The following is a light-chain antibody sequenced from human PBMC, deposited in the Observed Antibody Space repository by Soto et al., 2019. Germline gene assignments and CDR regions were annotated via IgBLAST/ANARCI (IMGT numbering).Light chain of an antibody. CDR3: SSHGGSNNPYV. CDR2: AVT. Sequence: QSALTQPPSASGSPGQSVAISCTGTSSDIGGYNFVSWYQQHPGKAPKLMIYAVTKRPSGVPDRFSGSKSGNTATLIVSGLQAEDEADYYCSSHGGSNNPYVFGPGTKVTVL. CDR1: SSDIGGYNF. J-gene: IGLJ1*01. V-gene: IGLV2-8*01.